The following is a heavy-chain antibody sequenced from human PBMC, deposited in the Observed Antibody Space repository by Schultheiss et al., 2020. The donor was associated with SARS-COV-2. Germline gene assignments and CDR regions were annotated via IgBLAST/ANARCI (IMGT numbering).Heavy chain of an antibody. J-gene: IGHJ2*01. CDR2: IYHSGST. D-gene: IGHD4-23*01. CDR3: ARGRYDYGGDRNWYFDL. CDR1: GFSFNSYW. Sequence: GSLRLSCADSGFSFNSYWMSWVRQAPGKGLEWIGEIYHSGSTNYNPSLKSRVTISVDKSKNQFSLKLSSVTAADTAVYYCARGRYDYGGDRNWYFDLWGRGTLVTVSS. V-gene: IGHV4-4*02.